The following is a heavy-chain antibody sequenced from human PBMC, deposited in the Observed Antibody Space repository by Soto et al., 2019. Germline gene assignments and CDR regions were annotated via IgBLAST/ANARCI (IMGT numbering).Heavy chain of an antibody. Sequence: SETLSLTCAVYGGSFSGYYWSWIRQPLGKGLEWIGEINHSGSTNYNPSLKSRVTISVDTSKNQFSLKLSSVTAADTAVYYCARGRGYDILTGYYYYYGMDVWGQGTTVTVSS. V-gene: IGHV4-34*01. CDR1: GGSFSGYY. D-gene: IGHD3-9*01. CDR2: INHSGST. CDR3: ARGRGYDILTGYYYYYGMDV. J-gene: IGHJ6*02.